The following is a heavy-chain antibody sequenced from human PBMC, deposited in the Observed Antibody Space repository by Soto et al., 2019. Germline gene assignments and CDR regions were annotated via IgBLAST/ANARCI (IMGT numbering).Heavy chain of an antibody. J-gene: IGHJ6*02. D-gene: IGHD1-1*01. CDR1: GYTFTGYF. V-gene: IGHV1-2*04. Sequence: ASVNVSCKTFGYTFTGYFMHCGLQTPGQGLDWMGWINPNSGGTNYAQKFQGWVTMTRDTSISTAYMELSRLRSDGTAVYYCARARVLERLTNYYYYGMDVWGQGTTVTVSS. CDR2: INPNSGGT. CDR3: ARARVLERLTNYYYYGMDV.